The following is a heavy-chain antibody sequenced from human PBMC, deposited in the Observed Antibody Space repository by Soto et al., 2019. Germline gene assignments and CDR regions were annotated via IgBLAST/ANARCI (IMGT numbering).Heavy chain of an antibody. V-gene: IGHV4-4*07. J-gene: IGHJ6*02. CDR1: GGSIRDYY. D-gene: IGHD5-12*01. CDR2: MYISGST. Sequence: QVQLQESGPGLVKPSETLSVTCSVSGGSIRDYYWSWIRQPAGKGLEWIGRMYISGSTKYNPSLKSRVTMSADTSVNQFSLTLSSVTAADTATYHCARMYNSGFYRPEGDYYFYGMDVWGQGTTVTVSS. CDR3: ARMYNSGFYRPEGDYYFYGMDV.